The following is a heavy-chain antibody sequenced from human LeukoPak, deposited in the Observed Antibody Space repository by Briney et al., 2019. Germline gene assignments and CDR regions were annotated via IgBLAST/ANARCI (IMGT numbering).Heavy chain of an antibody. CDR3: ARESAHYYGSGSYSNWFDP. CDR1: GFTFSSYS. J-gene: IGHJ5*02. CDR2: ISGSGSTI. D-gene: IGHD3-10*01. V-gene: IGHV3-48*01. Sequence: GGSLRLSCAASGFTFSSYSMNWVRQAPGKGLEWVSYISGSGSTIYYADSVKGRFTISRDNAKNSLYLQMNSLRAEDTAVYYCARESAHYYGSGSYSNWFDPWGQGTLVTVSS.